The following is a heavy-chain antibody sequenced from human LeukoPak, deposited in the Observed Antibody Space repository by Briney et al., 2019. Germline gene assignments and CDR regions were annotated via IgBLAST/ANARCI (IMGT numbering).Heavy chain of an antibody. Sequence: ASVKVSCKASGYTLTVYYIHWVRQAPGQGLEWMGRINPNSGDTDFAQKFQGRVTMTRDTSISTAYMDLSGLRPDDTAVYYCAREGSGYTYGRGSYFDYWGHGILVTVSS. CDR1: GYTLTVYY. CDR2: INPNSGDT. J-gene: IGHJ4*01. CDR3: AREGSGYTYGRGSYFDY. D-gene: IGHD5-18*01. V-gene: IGHV1-2*06.